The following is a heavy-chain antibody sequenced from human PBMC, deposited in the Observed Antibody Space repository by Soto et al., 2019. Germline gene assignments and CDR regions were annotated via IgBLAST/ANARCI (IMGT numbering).Heavy chain of an antibody. CDR2: IIPIFGTA. V-gene: IGHV1-69*06. CDR1: GGTFSSYA. Sequence: QVQLVQSGAEVKKPGSSVKVSCKASGGTFSSYAISWVRQAPGQGLERMGGIIPIFGTANYAQKFQGRVTITADKSTSTAYMELSSLRSEDTAVYYCAREDSSSSREGYFDYWGQGTLVTVSS. J-gene: IGHJ4*02. CDR3: AREDSSSSREGYFDY. D-gene: IGHD6-6*01.